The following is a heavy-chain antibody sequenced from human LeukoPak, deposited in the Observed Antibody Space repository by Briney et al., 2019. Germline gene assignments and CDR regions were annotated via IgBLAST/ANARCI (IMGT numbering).Heavy chain of an antibody. D-gene: IGHD3-10*01. CDR2: ISAHNGNT. J-gene: IGHJ4*02. CDR1: GYTFTSYG. CDR3: ARGPMVRGVIKYFDY. V-gene: IGHV1-18*01. Sequence: ASVKVSCKASGYTFTSYGISWVRQAPGQGLEWMGWISAHNGNTNYAQKLQGRVTMTTDTSTSTAYMELRSLRSDDTAVYYCARGPMVRGVIKYFDYWGQGTLVTVSS.